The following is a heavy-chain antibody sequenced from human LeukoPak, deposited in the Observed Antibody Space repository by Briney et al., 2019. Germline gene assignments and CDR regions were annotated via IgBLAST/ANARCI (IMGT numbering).Heavy chain of an antibody. CDR1: GYTFTSYG. CDR2: ISAYNGNT. V-gene: IGHV1-18*01. Sequence: GASVTVSCKASGYTFTSYGISLVRQAPGQGLEWMGWISAYNGNTNYAQKLQGRVTMTTDTSTSTAYMELRSLRSDDTAVYYCARASSDYENAFDIWGQGTMVTVSS. CDR3: ARASSDYENAFDI. J-gene: IGHJ3*02. D-gene: IGHD4-17*01.